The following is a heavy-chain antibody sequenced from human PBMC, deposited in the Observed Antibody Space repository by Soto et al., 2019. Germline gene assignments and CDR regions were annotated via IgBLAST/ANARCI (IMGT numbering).Heavy chain of an antibody. Sequence: GGSLRLSCAASGCTFSSYGMRWVRQAPGKGLECVSVIWYDATNKYYADSVKVPFTISRDNSKNTLYLQMNSLRAEDTAVYYCARTACQPRHDYGDYAEYFQHWGQGTLVTSPQ. CDR1: GCTFSSYG. D-gene: IGHD4-17*01. CDR2: IWYDATNK. J-gene: IGHJ1*01. CDR3: ARTACQPRHDYGDYAEYFQH. V-gene: IGHV3-33*01.